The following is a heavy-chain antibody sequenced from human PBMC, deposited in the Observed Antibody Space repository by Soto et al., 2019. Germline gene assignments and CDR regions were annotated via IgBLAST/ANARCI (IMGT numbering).Heavy chain of an antibody. D-gene: IGHD1-26*01. J-gene: IGHJ4*02. CDR2: ISAYNGNT. CDR3: ARGLYRRGTYYAFDN. V-gene: IGHV1-18*01. CDR1: GYTPTNYD. Sequence: QVPLVQSGPEVKKPGASVKVSCKTSGYTPTNYDIGWVRQAPGQGLEYMGWISAYNGNTNYARKLQDRATLTTDTSTRTAYMELRSLQSDDTAIYYCARGLYRRGTYYAFDNWGQGTLVTVSS.